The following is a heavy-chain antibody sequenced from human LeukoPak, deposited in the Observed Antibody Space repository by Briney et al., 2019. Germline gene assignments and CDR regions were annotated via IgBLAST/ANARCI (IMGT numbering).Heavy chain of an antibody. V-gene: IGHV4-61*02. CDR2: LYTSGST. CDR3: ARYLGHYYDSSGYQNRKWFDP. Sequence: SQTLSLTCTASGGSISSGSYYWIWIRQPAGKGLEWIGRLYTSGSTNYNPSLKSRVTISVDTSKNQFSLKLSSVTAADTAVYYCARYLGHYYDSSGYQNRKWFDPWGQGTLVTVSS. CDR1: GGSISSGSYY. D-gene: IGHD3-22*01. J-gene: IGHJ5*02.